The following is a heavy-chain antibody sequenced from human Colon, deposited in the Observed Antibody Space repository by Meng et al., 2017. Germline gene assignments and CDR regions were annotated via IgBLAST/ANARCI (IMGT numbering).Heavy chain of an antibody. CDR3: LRGSGGSV. D-gene: IGHD3-10*01. CDR2: IDHSGST. V-gene: IGHV4-34*01. Sequence: QVQLQQWGAGLLKPSETLSLTCAVYGGSFSGYYWSWIRQPPGKGLEWIGEIDHSGSTNYNPSLKSRVTISVDTSKNQFSLKLTSVTAADTAVYHCLRGSGGSVWGQGTLVTVSS. J-gene: IGHJ1*01. CDR1: GGSFSGYY.